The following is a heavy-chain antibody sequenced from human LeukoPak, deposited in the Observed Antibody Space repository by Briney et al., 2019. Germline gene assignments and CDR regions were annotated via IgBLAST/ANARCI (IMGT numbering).Heavy chain of an antibody. Sequence: PSETLSLTCTISGGSISRNDYFWGWVRQPPGKGLEWIGSVYYTGTTYYNPSLKSRVAISVDTSKNQFSLNLSSVTVADTAVYYCASQRDYGDYVPLWDWGQGALVTVSS. CDR1: GGSISRNDYF. D-gene: IGHD4-17*01. V-gene: IGHV4-39*01. CDR2: VYYTGTT. CDR3: ASQRDYGDYVPLWD. J-gene: IGHJ4*02.